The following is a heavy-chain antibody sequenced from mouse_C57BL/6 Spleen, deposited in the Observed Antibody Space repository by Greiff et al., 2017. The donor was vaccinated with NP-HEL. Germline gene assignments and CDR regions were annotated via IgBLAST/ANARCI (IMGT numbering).Heavy chain of an antibody. CDR3: ARLAAQATEFAY. CDR2: IDPSDSYT. CDR1: GYTFTSYW. V-gene: IGHV1-69*01. J-gene: IGHJ3*01. Sequence: QVQLQQPGAELVMPGASVKLSCKASGYTFTSYWMHWVKQRPGQGLEWIGEIDPSDSYTNYNQKFKGKSTLTVDKSSSTAYMQLSSLTSEDSAVYYCARLAAQATEFAYWGQGTLVTVSA. D-gene: IGHD3-2*02.